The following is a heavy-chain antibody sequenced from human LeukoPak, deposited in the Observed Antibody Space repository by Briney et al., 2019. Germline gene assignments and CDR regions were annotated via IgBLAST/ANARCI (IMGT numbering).Heavy chain of an antibody. V-gene: IGHV4-34*01. D-gene: IGHD6-13*01. CDR3: ARLGRSWSKVKNWFDP. Sequence: SETLSLTCAVYGGSFSGYYWSWIRQPPGKGLEWIGEINHSGSTNYNPSLKSRVTISVDTSKNQFSLKLSSVTAADTAVYYCARLGRSWSKVKNWFDPWGQGTLVTVSS. J-gene: IGHJ5*02. CDR2: INHSGST. CDR1: GGSFSGYY.